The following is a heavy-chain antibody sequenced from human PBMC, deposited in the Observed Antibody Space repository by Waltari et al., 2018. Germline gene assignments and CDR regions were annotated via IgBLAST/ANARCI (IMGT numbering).Heavy chain of an antibody. CDR3: ARRRDILTGYYYFDY. Sequence: QLQLQESGPGLVKPSETLSLTCIVSGGSISSISYYWGWIRQPPGKGLEWIGSMYYSGRTDYNPSLRTRVTISLATSKNQFSLELSSATAADTAVYYCARRRDILTGYYYFDYWGQGTLVTVSS. CDR1: GGSISSISYY. J-gene: IGHJ4*02. CDR2: MYYSGRT. V-gene: IGHV4-39*07. D-gene: IGHD3-9*01.